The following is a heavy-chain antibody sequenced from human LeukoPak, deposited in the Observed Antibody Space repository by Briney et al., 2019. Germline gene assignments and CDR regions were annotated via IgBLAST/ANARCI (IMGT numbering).Heavy chain of an antibody. CDR3: ARCLGSSSPWYYYYYYMDV. V-gene: IGHV4-59*01. CDR1: GGSISSYY. J-gene: IGHJ6*03. Sequence: SETLSLTCTVSGGSISSYYWSWIRQPPGKGLEWIGYIYYSGSTNYNPSLKSRVTISVDTSKNQFSLKLSSVTAADTAVYYCARCLGSSSPWYYYYYYMDVWGKGTTVTVSS. CDR2: IYYSGST. D-gene: IGHD6-6*01.